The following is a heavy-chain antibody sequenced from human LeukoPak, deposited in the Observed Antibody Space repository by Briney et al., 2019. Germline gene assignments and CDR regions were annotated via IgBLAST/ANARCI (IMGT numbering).Heavy chain of an antibody. CDR1: GGSFSGYY. D-gene: IGHD3-16*01. CDR3: ALRGGGYFDY. Sequence: PSETLSLTCAVYGGSFSGYYWSWIRQPPGKGLEWIGEINHSGSTNYNPSLKSRVTISVDTSKNQFSLKMSSVTAADTAVYYCALRGGGYFDYWGQGTLVTVSS. CDR2: INHSGST. V-gene: IGHV4-34*01. J-gene: IGHJ4*02.